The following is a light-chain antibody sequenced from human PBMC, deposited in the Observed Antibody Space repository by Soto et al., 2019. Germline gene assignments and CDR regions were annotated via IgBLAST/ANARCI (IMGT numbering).Light chain of an antibody. V-gene: IGKV1-5*01. CDR1: QRISSW. CDR2: DAS. Sequence: DIQMTQSPSTLSASVGDKVTMTCRASQRISSWLAWYQQKPGKAPKLLIYDASSLESGVPSRFSGSGSGTEFTLTISSLQPDDFATYYCQQYNSYSSYTFGQGTKLEIK. CDR3: QQYNSYSSYT. J-gene: IGKJ2*01.